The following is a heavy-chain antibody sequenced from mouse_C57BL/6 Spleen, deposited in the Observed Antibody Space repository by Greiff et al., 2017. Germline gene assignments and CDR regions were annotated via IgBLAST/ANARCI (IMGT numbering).Heavy chain of an antibody. CDR2: IDPSDSYT. D-gene: IGHD2-3*01. J-gene: IGHJ4*01. Sequence: VKLQQPGAELVRPGTSVKLSCKASGYTFTSYWMHWVKQRPGQGLEWIGVIDPSDSYTNYNQKFKGKATLTVDTSSSTAYMQLSSLTSEDSAVYYCASGLLGWGQGTSVTVSS. V-gene: IGHV1-59*01. CDR3: ASGLLG. CDR1: GYTFTSYW.